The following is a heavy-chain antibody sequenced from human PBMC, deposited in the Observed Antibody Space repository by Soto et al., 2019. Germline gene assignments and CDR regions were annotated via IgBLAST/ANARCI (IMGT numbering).Heavy chain of an antibody. CDR3: ARGPGENYYDSSGYYEY. J-gene: IGHJ4*02. V-gene: IGHV1-3*01. Sequence: ASVKVSCKASGYTFTSYAMHWVRQAPGQRLEWMGWINAGNGNTKYSQKFQGRVTITRDTSASTAYMELSSLRSEDTAVYYCARGPGENYYDSSGYYEYWGQGTLVTVSS. D-gene: IGHD3-22*01. CDR2: INAGNGNT. CDR1: GYTFTSYA.